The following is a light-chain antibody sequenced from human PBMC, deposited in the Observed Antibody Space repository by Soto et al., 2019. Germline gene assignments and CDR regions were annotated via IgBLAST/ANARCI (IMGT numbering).Light chain of an antibody. CDR1: QSISSY. V-gene: IGKV1-39*01. J-gene: IGKJ5*01. CDR2: AAS. CDR3: QQSYGTPAT. Sequence: VQMTKSPSSLSASVGDRVTITCRASQSISSYLNWYQQKPGKAPKLLIYAASSLQSGVPSRFSGSGSGTDFTLTISSLQPEDFASYYCQQSYGTPATFGQGTRLEIK.